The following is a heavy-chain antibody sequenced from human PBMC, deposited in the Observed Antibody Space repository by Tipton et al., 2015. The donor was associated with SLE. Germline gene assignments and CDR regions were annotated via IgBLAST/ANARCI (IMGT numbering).Heavy chain of an antibody. CDR2: IDHSGST. Sequence: TLSLTCAVYGGSFSVHYWTWSWIRQPPGKGLEWIGEIDHSGSTNYNPSLKSRVTISVDTSKNQFSLKLSSVTAADTAVYYCASEQKWELYYFDYWGQGTLVTVS. CDR3: ASEQKWELYYFDY. D-gene: IGHD1-26*01. V-gene: IGHV4-34*01. CDR1: GGSFSVHY. J-gene: IGHJ4*02.